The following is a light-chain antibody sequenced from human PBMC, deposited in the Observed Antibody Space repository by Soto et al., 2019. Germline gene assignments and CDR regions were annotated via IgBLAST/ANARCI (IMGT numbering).Light chain of an antibody. CDR3: SSYTSGSTYWV. CDR2: EVT. J-gene: IGLJ3*02. V-gene: IGLV2-14*01. CDR1: SSDVGGYNY. Sequence: QSALTQPASVSGSPGQSITISCTGTSSDVGGYNYVSWYQQHPGKTPKLMIYEVTSRPSGVSNRFSGSKSSNTASLTISGLQAEDEGDYYCSSYTSGSTYWVFGGGTKLTVL.